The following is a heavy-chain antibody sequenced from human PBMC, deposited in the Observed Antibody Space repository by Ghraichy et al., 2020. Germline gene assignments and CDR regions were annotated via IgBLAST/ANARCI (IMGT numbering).Heavy chain of an antibody. CDR3: ARGARPYDSSGYYYDFDY. D-gene: IGHD3-22*01. V-gene: IGHV1-8*01. J-gene: IGHJ4*02. CDR1: GYTFTSYD. CDR2: MNPNSGNT. Sequence: ASVKVSCKASGYTFTSYDINWVRQATGQGLEWMGWMNPNSGNTGYAQKFQGRVTMTRNTSISTAYMGLSSLRSEDTAVYYCARGARPYDSSGYYYDFDYWGQGTLVTVSS.